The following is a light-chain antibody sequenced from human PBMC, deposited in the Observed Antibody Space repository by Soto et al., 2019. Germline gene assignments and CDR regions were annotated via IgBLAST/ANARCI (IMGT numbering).Light chain of an antibody. CDR2: SNA. CDR3: QSYDSSLTTYV. Sequence: QSVLTQPPSVSEAPGQRVTISCTGTSSDIGAGYDVHWYQQLPGAAPKLLIYSNAIRPSGVPDRFSASKSGTSASLAITGLRAEDEADYYCQSYDSSLTTYVFGTGTKLTVL. V-gene: IGLV1-40*01. CDR1: SSDIGAGYD. J-gene: IGLJ1*01.